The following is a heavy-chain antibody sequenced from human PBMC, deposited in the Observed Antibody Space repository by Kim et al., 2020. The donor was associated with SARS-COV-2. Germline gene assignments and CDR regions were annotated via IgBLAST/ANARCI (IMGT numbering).Heavy chain of an antibody. V-gene: IGHV4-34*01. J-gene: IGHJ6*02. D-gene: IGHD1-1*01. CDR3: ARGHLDNYYYYGMDV. CDR1: GGSFSIYY. CDR2: INHSGST. Sequence: SETLSLTCAVYGGSFSIYYWSWIRQPPGKGLEWIGQINHSGSTNYNPSLKSRVTISVDTSKNQFSLKLTSVTAADTAVYFCARGHLDNYYYYGMDVWGQG.